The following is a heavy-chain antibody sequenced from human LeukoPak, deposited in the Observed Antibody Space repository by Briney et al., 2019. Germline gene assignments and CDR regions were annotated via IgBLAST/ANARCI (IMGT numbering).Heavy chain of an antibody. J-gene: IGHJ3*02. D-gene: IGHD2-15*01. V-gene: IGHV1-18*01. Sequence: ASVKVPCKASDNTFSGKAIIWVRQAPGQGLEWMAYISPYSGKTKYVQKIQGRVTVTTDTTTSTSYLELRSLTSDDTVVYYCAREEWCSGGGCYLNAFGIWGQRTMVTVSS. CDR1: DNTFSGKA. CDR3: AREEWCSGGGCYLNAFGI. CDR2: ISPYSGKT.